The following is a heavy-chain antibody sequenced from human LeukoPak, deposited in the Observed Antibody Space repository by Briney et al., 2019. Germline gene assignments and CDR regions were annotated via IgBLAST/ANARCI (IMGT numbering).Heavy chain of an antibody. CDR1: DYTITTYG. J-gene: IGHJ5*02. CDR3: ARGSRIAVNWFDP. D-gene: IGHD6-19*01. CDR2: ISAYNGNT. Sequence: AAVKVTCKASDYTITTYGISLVLQAPGQGLKWMGWISAYNGNTNYAQKLQGRVTMTTDTSTSTAYMELRSLRSDDTDVYYCARGSRIAVNWFDPWGQGTLVTVS. V-gene: IGHV1-18*04.